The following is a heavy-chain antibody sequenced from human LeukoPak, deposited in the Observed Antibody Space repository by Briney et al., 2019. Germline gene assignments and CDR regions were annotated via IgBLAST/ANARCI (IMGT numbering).Heavy chain of an antibody. CDR2: ISPSGGST. CDR1: GYTFTSNY. J-gene: IGHJ5*02. V-gene: IGHV1-46*01. CDR3: ARVPRVIENWFDP. Sequence: GASVKASCKAFGYTFTSNYMHWVRQAPGQGPEWMGVISPSGGSTNYAQKFQGRVTITADESTSTAYMELSSLRSEDTAVYYCARVPRVIENWFDPWGQGTLVTVSS.